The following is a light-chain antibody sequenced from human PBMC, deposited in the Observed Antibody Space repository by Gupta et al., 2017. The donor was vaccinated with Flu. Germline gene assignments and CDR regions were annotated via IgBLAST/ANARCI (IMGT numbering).Light chain of an antibody. V-gene: IGKV4-1*01. CDR1: QSGLIRLQGENY. J-gene: IGKJ3*01. Sequence: SLGGRATLSCKASQSGLIRLQGENYLAWYQQKQGQPPKLLIYWASTREFGVPDRFNGSGSGTDFSLTISSLQPEDVAVYYCQQDDNTPVTFGHGTKVDIK. CDR2: WAS. CDR3: QQDDNTPVT.